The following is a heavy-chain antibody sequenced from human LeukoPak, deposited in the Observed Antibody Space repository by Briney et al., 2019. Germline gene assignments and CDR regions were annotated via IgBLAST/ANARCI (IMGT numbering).Heavy chain of an antibody. V-gene: IGHV4-34*01. D-gene: IGHD6-13*01. CDR3: ARVPRYSSSWYQRYYYMDV. CDR1: GGSFSGYY. CDR2: INHSGST. Sequence: TSETLSLTCAVYGGSFSGYYWSWIRQPPGKGLEWIGEINHSGSTNYNPSLKSRVTISVDTSKNQFSLKLSSVTAADTAVYYCARVPRYSSSWYQRYYYMDVWGKGTTVTVSS. J-gene: IGHJ6*03.